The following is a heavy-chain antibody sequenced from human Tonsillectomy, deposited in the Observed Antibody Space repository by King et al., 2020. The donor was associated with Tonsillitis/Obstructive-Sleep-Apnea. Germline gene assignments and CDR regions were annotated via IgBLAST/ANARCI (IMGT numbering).Heavy chain of an antibody. CDR3: AGRVVVVVGATKGSGYYFDY. CDR2: IYPGDSDT. D-gene: IGHD2-15*01. V-gene: IGHV5-51*01. CDR1: GYSFTNYW. Sequence: QLVQSGAEVKKPGESLKISCKGSGYSFTNYWIAWVRQMPGKGLEWMGIIYPGDSDTRYSPSFQGQVTMSTDKSISTAYLQWSSLKASDTAMYYCAGRVVVVVGATKGSGYYFDYWGQGTLVTVSS. J-gene: IGHJ4*02.